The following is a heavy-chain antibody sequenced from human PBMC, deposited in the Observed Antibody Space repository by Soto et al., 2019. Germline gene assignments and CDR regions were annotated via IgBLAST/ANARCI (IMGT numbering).Heavy chain of an antibody. CDR3: ARGGYSGYDYWYFDL. Sequence: GGSLRLSCAASGFTFSDHYMDWVRQAPGKGLEWVGRTRNKANSYTTEYAASVKGRFTISRDDSKNSLYLQMNSLKTEDTAVYYCARGGYSGYDYWYFDLWGRGTLVIVSS. CDR2: TRNKANSYTT. J-gene: IGHJ2*01. V-gene: IGHV3-72*01. D-gene: IGHD5-12*01. CDR1: GFTFSDHY.